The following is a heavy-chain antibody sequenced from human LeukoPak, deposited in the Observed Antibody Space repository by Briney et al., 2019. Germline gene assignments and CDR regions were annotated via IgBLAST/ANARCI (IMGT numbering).Heavy chain of an antibody. Sequence: GGSLRLSCAASGFTFSSYSMNWVRQAPGKGLEWVSYISSSGSTIYYADSVKGRFTISRDNAKNSLNLQMNSLRAEDTAVYYCAELGITMIGGVWGKGTTVTISS. D-gene: IGHD3-10*02. J-gene: IGHJ6*04. V-gene: IGHV3-48*04. CDR3: AELGITMIGGV. CDR2: ISSSGSTI. CDR1: GFTFSSYS.